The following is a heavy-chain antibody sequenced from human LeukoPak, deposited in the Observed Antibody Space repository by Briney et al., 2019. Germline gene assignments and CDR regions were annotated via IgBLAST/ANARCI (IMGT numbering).Heavy chain of an antibody. CDR2: ISGSGGGT. CDR1: GFTFSSYA. V-gene: IGHV3-23*01. Sequence: GGSLRLSCAASGFTFSSYAMSWVRQAPGKGLEWVSAISGSGGGTYYADSVKGRFTISRDNSKNTLYLQMNSLRAGDTGIYYCTKERSSSGYFDSWGQGTLVTVSS. CDR3: TKERSSSGYFDS. D-gene: IGHD6-6*01. J-gene: IGHJ4*02.